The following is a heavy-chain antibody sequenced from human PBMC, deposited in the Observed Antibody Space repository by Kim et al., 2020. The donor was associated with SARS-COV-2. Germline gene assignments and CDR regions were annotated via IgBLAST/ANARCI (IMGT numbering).Heavy chain of an antibody. V-gene: IGHV3-23*01. CDR3: AKVFGFGSDKYGRDV. CDR2: FNYYDDTT. Sequence: GGSLRLSCAASGFTSGTYAINWVRQAPGKGLEWVSSFNYYDDTTYYADSVKGRVTISRDNSKNTVYLQMNSLRAEDTALYYCAKVFGFGSDKYGRDVWG. D-gene: IGHD3-3*01. CDR1: GFTSGTYA. J-gene: IGHJ6*02.